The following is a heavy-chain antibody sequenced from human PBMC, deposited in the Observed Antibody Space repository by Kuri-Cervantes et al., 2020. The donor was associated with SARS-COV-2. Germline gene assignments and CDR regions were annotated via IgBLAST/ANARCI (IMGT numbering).Heavy chain of an antibody. V-gene: IGHV3-13*01. J-gene: IGHJ3*02. CDR2: IGTAGDT. D-gene: IGHD6-19*01. CDR1: GFTFSNYD. CDR3: ARDKRYSSGWFRAENGAFDI. Sequence: ESLKISCAASGFTFSNYDMHWVRQATGKGLECVSAIGTAGDTYYPGSVKGRFTIARENAKNSLYLQMNSLRAEDTAVYYCARDKRYSSGWFRAENGAFDIWGQGRMVTVSS.